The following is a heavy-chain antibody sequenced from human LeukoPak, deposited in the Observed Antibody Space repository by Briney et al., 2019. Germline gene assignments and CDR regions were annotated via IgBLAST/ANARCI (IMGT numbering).Heavy chain of an antibody. CDR3: ASGTIFGVVIPLNY. Sequence: SETLSLTCAVYGGSLSGYYWSWIRQPPGKGLEWIGEINHSGSTNYNPSLKSRVTISVDTSKNQFSLKLSSVTAADTAVYYCASGTIFGVVIPLNYWGQGTLVTVSS. CDR1: GGSLSGYY. CDR2: INHSGST. J-gene: IGHJ4*02. D-gene: IGHD3-3*01. V-gene: IGHV4-34*01.